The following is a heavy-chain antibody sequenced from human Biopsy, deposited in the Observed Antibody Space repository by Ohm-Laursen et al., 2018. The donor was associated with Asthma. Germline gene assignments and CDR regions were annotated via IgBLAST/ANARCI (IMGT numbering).Heavy chain of an antibody. J-gene: IGHJ4*02. CDR1: GASISQYY. CDR3: ATYSTGWSGVEL. D-gene: IGHD6-19*01. CDR2: IFYGGNS. V-gene: IGHV4-59*01. Sequence: SETLSLTCSVSGASISQYYWTWIRQSPGKGLEWIGYIFYGGNSYYSSSLKSRVSISVDPSKKQFSLTLDSVTAADTAVYYCATYSTGWSGVELWGQGTRVTVSS.